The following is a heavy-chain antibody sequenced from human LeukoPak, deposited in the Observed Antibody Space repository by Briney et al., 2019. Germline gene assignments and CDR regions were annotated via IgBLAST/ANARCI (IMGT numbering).Heavy chain of an antibody. J-gene: IGHJ4*02. CDR1: GXTFSSYW. Sequence: GSLRLSFAASGXTFSSYWMHWVRQAPGKGLVWVSRINSDGSSTSYADSVKGRFTISRDNAKNTLYLQMNSLRAEDTAVYYCASAGIAAAGYWGQGTLVTVSS. CDR2: INSDGSST. D-gene: IGHD6-13*01. V-gene: IGHV3-74*01. CDR3: ASAGIAAAGY.